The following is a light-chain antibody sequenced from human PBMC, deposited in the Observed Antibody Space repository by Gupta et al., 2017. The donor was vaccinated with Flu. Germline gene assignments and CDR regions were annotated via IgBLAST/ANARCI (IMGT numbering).Light chain of an antibody. CDR2: EVS. CDR3: HSDTTSSHWV. Sequence: QSALTQPASVSGSPGQSITISCTGTSSDVGGYNYVSWYQQHPGKAPKLMIYEVSKRPAGVSNRFSGSKSGNTASLTISGHEEEDEADYYRHSDTTSSHWVFGGGTKLTVL. CDR1: SSDVGGYNY. V-gene: IGLV2-14*01. J-gene: IGLJ3*02.